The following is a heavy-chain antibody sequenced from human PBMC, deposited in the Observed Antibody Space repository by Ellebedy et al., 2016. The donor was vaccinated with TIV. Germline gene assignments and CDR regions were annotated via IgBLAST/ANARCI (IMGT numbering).Heavy chain of an antibody. D-gene: IGHD2-2*01. CDR3: ARVVVVPAATPGTDLTMHWFDP. V-gene: IGHV1-69*13. CDR2: IIPIFGTA. CDR1: GGTFSSYA. J-gene: IGHJ5*02. Sequence: AASVKVSCKASGGTFSSYAISWVRQAPGQGLEWMGGIIPIFGTANYAQKFQGRVTITADESTSTAYMELSSLRSEDTAVYYCARVVVVPAATPGTDLTMHWFDPWGQGTLVTVSS.